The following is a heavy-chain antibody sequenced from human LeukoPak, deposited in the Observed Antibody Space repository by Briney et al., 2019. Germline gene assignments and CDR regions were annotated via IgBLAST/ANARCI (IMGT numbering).Heavy chain of an antibody. CDR3: ARAYHYDSSGYYIPTEFDS. D-gene: IGHD3-22*01. CDR2: FDPEDGET. J-gene: IGHJ4*02. CDR1: GYTLTELS. V-gene: IGHV1-24*01. Sequence: ASVNVSCKVSGYTLTELSMHWVRQAPGKGLEWMGGFDPEDGETIYAQKFQGRVTMTEDTSTDTAYMELSSLRSEDTAVYYCARAYHYDSSGYYIPTEFDSWGQGALVTVSS.